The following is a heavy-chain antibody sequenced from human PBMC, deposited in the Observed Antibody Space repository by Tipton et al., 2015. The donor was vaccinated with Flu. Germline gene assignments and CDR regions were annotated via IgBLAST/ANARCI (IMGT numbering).Heavy chain of an antibody. CDR1: GGSFSGYY. D-gene: IGHD3-9*01. CDR3: AAKFYDIWTGYFNGVDY. J-gene: IGHJ4*02. CDR2: INHSRTT. Sequence: TLSLTCAVHGGSFSGYYWSWIRQPPGKGLEWIGEINHSRTTNYNPSLKSRVTISVDTSKKQFSLKLTSVSAADTAVYYCAAKFYDIWTGYFNGVDYWGQGTPVTVSS. V-gene: IGHV4-34*01.